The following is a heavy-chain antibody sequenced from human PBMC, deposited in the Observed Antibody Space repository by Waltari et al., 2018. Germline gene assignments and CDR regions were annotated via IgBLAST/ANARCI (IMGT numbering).Heavy chain of an antibody. CDR1: GGSFSGYY. CDR2: INHSGST. D-gene: IGHD4-17*01. Sequence: QVQLQQWGAGLLKPSETLSLTCAVYGGSFSGYYWSWIRQPPGKGLEWIGEINHSGSTNYNPSHKSRVTISVETSKNQVSLKLSSVTAADTAVYYCARVITTVTTYFDYWCQGTLVTVSS. V-gene: IGHV4-34*01. CDR3: ARVITTVTTYFDY. J-gene: IGHJ4*02.